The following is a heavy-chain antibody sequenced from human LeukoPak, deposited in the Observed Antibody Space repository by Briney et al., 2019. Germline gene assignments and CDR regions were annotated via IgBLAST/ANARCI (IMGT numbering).Heavy chain of an antibody. V-gene: IGHV4-31*03. CDR3: ARLAHSSSSRRSTYYFDY. CDR1: GGSISRGGYY. Sequence: PSESLSLTCTVSGGSISRGGYYCSSIRQHPGKGLGWIGYIYYSGSTYYNPSLKSRVTISVDTSKNQFSLKLSSVTAADTAVYYCARLAHSSSSRRSTYYFDYWGQGTLVTVSS. CDR2: IYYSGST. D-gene: IGHD6-6*01. J-gene: IGHJ4*02.